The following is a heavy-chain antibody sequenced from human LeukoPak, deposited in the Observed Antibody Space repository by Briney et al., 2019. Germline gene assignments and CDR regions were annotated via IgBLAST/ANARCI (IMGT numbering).Heavy chain of an antibody. Sequence: PGGSLRLSCAASGFTFSSYSMNWVRQAPGKGLEWVSSISSISSYIYYADSVKGRFTIPRDNAKNSLYLQMNSLRAEDTAVYYCARDQDDSSGYYLFGYWGQGTLVTVSS. CDR3: ARDQDDSSGYYLFGY. V-gene: IGHV3-21*01. J-gene: IGHJ4*02. CDR2: ISSISSYI. CDR1: GFTFSSYS. D-gene: IGHD3-22*01.